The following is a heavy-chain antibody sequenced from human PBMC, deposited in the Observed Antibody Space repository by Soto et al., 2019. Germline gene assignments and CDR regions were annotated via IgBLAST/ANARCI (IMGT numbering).Heavy chain of an antibody. CDR3: ARDRWAGGGDRNWFDP. J-gene: IGHJ5*02. V-gene: IGHV1-3*01. Sequence: GASVKVSCKASGYTFTSYAMHWVRQAPGQRLEWMGWINAGNGNTKYSQKFQGRVTITRDTSASTAYMELSSLRSEDTAVYYCARDRWAGGGDRNWFDPWGQGTLVTVSS. D-gene: IGHD2-21*02. CDR1: GYTFTSYA. CDR2: INAGNGNT.